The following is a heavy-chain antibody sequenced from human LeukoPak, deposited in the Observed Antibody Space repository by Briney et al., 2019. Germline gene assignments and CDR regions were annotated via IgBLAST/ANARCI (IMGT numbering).Heavy chain of an antibody. CDR2: ISGSGLTT. CDR1: GFSFSSYA. CDR3: AKASETSGGSCYRSLGS. J-gene: IGHJ5*02. D-gene: IGHD2-15*01. Sequence: PGGSLRLSCAASGFSFSSYAMSWVRQAPGKGLEWVSTISGSGLTTYFADSVEGRFTFSRDNSKNTLFLEMNSLRAEDTAVYYCAKASETSGGSCYRSLGSWGQGILVTVSS. V-gene: IGHV3-23*01.